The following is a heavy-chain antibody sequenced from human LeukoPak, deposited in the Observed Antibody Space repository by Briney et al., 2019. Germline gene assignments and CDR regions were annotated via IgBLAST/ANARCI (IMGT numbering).Heavy chain of an antibody. CDR2: IYYRGNT. D-gene: IGHD2-15*01. Sequence: PSETLSLTCTVSGDSISSGSYYWGWIRQPPGKGLEWIGNIYYRGNTYFNPSLKSRVIISVDTSKNQFSLKLTSVTAADTAVYYCARVHRLVLHYFDSWGQGTLVTVSS. V-gene: IGHV4-39*07. CDR3: ARVHRLVLHYFDS. CDR1: GDSISSGSYY. J-gene: IGHJ4*02.